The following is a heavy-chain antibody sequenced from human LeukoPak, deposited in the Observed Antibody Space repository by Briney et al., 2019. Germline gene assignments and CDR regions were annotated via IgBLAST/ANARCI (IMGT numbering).Heavy chain of an antibody. J-gene: IGHJ6*02. Sequence: GGSLRLSCAASGFTVSSNYMSWVRQAPGKGLVWVSVIYSGGSTYYADSVKGRFTISRDNSKNTLYLQMNSLRAEDTAVYYCARGPNYYYGMDVWGQGTTVTVSS. CDR1: GFTVSSNY. V-gene: IGHV3-53*01. CDR2: IYSGGST. CDR3: ARGPNYYYGMDV.